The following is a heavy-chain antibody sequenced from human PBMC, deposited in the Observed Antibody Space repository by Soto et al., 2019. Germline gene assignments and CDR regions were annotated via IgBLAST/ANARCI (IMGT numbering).Heavy chain of an antibody. Sequence: SETLSLTCTVSGGSISSGGYYWSWIRQHPGKGLEWIGYIYYSGSTYYNPSLKSRVTISVDTSKNQFSLKLSSVTAADTAVYYCARQSMVRGPDLPELFDYWGQGTLVTVSS. D-gene: IGHD3-10*01. CDR1: GGSISSGGYY. CDR2: IYYSGST. J-gene: IGHJ4*02. CDR3: ARQSMVRGPDLPELFDY. V-gene: IGHV4-31*03.